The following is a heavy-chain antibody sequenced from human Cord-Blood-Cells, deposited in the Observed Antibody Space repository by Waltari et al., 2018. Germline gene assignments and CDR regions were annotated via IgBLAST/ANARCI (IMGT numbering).Heavy chain of an antibody. V-gene: IGHV4-59*01. D-gene: IGHD3-10*01. CDR2: IYYRGST. CDR3: ATTSQYGSGSYFAFDI. Sequence: QVQLQESGPGLVKPSETLSLTCTVSGGSISSYYWSWIRQPPGKGLEWIGYIYYRGSTNYNPSLKSRVTISVDTSKNQFSLKLSSVTAADTAVYYCATTSQYGSGSYFAFDIWGQGTMVTVSS. J-gene: IGHJ3*02. CDR1: GGSISSYY.